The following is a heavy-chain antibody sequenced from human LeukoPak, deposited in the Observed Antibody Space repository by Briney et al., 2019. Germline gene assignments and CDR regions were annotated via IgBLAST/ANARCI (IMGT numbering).Heavy chain of an antibody. CDR1: GGSFSGYY. V-gene: IGHV4-34*01. CDR3: ASEAGYSSSWYTGNWFDP. CDR2: INHSGST. D-gene: IGHD6-13*01. Sequence: SETLSLTCAVYGGSFSGYYWSWIRQPPGKGLEWIGEINHSGSTNYNPSLKSRVTISVDTSKNQFSLKLSSVTAADTAVYYCASEAGYSSSWYTGNWFDPWGQGTPVTVSS. J-gene: IGHJ5*02.